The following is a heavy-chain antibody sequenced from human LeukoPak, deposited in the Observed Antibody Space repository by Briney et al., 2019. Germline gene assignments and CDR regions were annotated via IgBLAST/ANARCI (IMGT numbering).Heavy chain of an antibody. CDR3: ARTAGSFYYLIGY. V-gene: IGHV4-30-2*01. Sequence: SETLCLTCAVSGGSISSGGYTWIWLRQPPGKGLEWNRNIYHSGNTYDNPSLKSRVTIPVDRSKNHFSLKLSSVTAADRAVYYCARTAGSFYYLIGYWGQGTLVTVSS. D-gene: IGHD3-22*01. CDR2: IYHSGNT. CDR1: GGSISSGGYT. J-gene: IGHJ4*02.